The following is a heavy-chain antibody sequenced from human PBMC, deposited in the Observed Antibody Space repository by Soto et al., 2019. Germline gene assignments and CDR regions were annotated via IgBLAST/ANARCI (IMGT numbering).Heavy chain of an antibody. CDR2: IWYDGSNK. J-gene: IGHJ6*02. CDR3: ARDLTTYGSGVYGMDV. V-gene: IGHV3-33*01. D-gene: IGHD3-10*01. CDR1: GFTFSSYG. Sequence: GGSLRLSCAASGFTFSSYGMHWVRQAPGKGLEWVAVIWYDGSNKYYADSVKGRFTISRDDSKNTLYLQMNSLRAEDTAVYYCARDLTTYGSGVYGMDVWGQGTTVTFSS.